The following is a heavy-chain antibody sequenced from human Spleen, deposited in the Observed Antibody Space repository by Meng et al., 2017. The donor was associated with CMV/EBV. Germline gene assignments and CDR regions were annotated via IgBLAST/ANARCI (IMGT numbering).Heavy chain of an antibody. CDR3: ARGGEMATIAQYYFDY. D-gene: IGHD5-24*01. CDR2: IYSDGSAT. Sequence: GESLKISCAASGFTFSNYWMHWVRQPPGKGLVWVSSIYSDGSATYYADSVKGRFTISRDNAKNSLYLQMNSLRAEDTAMYYCARGGEMATIAQYYFDYWGQGTLVTVSS. V-gene: IGHV3-74*01. CDR1: GFTFSNYW. J-gene: IGHJ4*02.